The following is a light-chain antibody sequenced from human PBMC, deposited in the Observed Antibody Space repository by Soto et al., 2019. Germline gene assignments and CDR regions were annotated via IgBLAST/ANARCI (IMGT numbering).Light chain of an antibody. Sequence: ALTQPASVSGSPGQSIIISCTGTSSDVGGYNYVSWYQQHPGKAPKLMIYDVSNRPSGVSNRFSGSKSGNTASLTISGLQAEDEADYYCSSYTSSSTLVVFGGGTKLTVL. V-gene: IGLV2-14*01. CDR2: DVS. CDR1: SSDVGGYNY. J-gene: IGLJ2*01. CDR3: SSYTSSSTLVV.